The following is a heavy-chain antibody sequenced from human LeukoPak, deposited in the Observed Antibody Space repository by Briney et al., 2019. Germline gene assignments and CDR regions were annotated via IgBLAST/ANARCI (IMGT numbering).Heavy chain of an antibody. CDR2: IRAKAHGETT. D-gene: IGHD2-8*01. J-gene: IGHJ4*02. CDR1: GFTFGDYA. V-gene: IGHV3-49*04. Sequence: GGSLRLSCTVSGFTFGDYALIWVRQAPGKGLDWVAFIRAKAHGETTEYAASVRGRFTISRDDSKSIGYLQMNSLQTADTGVYYCTRGVYAENYFDYWGQGTLVTVSS. CDR3: TRGVYAENYFDY.